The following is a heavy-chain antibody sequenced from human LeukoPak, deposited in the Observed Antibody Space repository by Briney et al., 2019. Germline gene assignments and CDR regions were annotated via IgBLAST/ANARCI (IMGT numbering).Heavy chain of an antibody. Sequence: SETLSLTCTVSGGSLSTSSYYWGWIRQPPGKGLEWIGSIYYTGSTYYNPSLNSRVTVSVDTSKNQFSLKLSSVTAADTAMYYCASRTRFGELRFDYWGQGTLVTVSS. J-gene: IGHJ4*02. D-gene: IGHD3-10*01. CDR3: ASRTRFGELRFDY. CDR1: GGSLSTSSYY. V-gene: IGHV4-39*01. CDR2: IYYTGST.